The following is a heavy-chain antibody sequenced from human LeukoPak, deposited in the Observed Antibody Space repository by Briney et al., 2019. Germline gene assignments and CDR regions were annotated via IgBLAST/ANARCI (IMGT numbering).Heavy chain of an antibody. CDR3: ARAWGLYGGNPRNAFDI. CDR1: GDSISSGDYY. V-gene: IGHV4-30-4*01. J-gene: IGHJ3*02. CDR2: IYHSGST. Sequence: SSQTLSLTCTVSGDSISSGDYYWNWIRQPQGKGLEWIGYIYHSGSTYYNPSLESRVTISVDTSKNQFSVQLRSVTAADTAVYYCARAWGLYGGNPRNAFDIWGQGTMVTVSS. D-gene: IGHD4-23*01.